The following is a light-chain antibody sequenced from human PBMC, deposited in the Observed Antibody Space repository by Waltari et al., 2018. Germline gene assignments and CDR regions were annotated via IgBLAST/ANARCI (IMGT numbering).Light chain of an antibody. J-gene: IGKJ4*01. V-gene: IGKV1-27*01. CDR2: AAS. Sequence: DIQITQSPSPLSSSVGNKVTVTCRASQGINKELTWYQQKPGRAPTLLIYAASSLQAGVSSRFSGSGSGTDFTLTISRLQPEDVATYFCQQDYTTPSLTFGGGTKVEIK. CDR3: QQDYTTPSLT. CDR1: QGINKE.